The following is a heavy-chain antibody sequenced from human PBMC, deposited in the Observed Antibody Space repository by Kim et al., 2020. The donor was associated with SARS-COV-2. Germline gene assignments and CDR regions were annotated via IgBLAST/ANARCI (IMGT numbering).Heavy chain of an antibody. CDR3: ARGAVSGSLRGWFDP. V-gene: IGHV1-3*01. Sequence: ASVKVSCKASGYTFTSYAMHWVRQAPGQRLEWMGWINAGNGNTKYSQKFQGRVTITRDTSASTAYMELSSLRSEDTAVYYCARGAVSGSLRGWFDPWGQGTLVTVSS. J-gene: IGHJ5*02. D-gene: IGHD5-12*01. CDR2: INAGNGNT. CDR1: GYTFTSYA.